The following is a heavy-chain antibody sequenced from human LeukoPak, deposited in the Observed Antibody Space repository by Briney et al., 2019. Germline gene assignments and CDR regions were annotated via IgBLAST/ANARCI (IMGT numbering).Heavy chain of an antibody. CDR3: ARDQGAVAGIDP. V-gene: IGHV4-39*07. CDR1: GGSISSNSYY. D-gene: IGHD6-19*01. CDR2: IYYSGTT. Sequence: SETLSLTCTVSGGSISSNSYYWGWIRQPPGKGLEWIGSIYYSGTTYYNPSLESRVTISIDTSKNQFSVKLTSVTAADTAVYYCARDQGAVAGIDPWGQGTLVTVSS. J-gene: IGHJ5*02.